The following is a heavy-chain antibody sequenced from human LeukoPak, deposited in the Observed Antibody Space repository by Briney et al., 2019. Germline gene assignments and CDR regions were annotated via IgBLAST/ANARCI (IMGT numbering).Heavy chain of an antibody. V-gene: IGHV3-11*01. D-gene: IGHD6-19*01. CDR3: AKDRQVFRYSSGWRLYYFDY. Sequence: SGGSLRLSCAAAGFTFSDYYMSWIRQAPGKGLEWVSYISSSGSTIYYADSVKGRFTISRDNSKNTLYLQMNSLRAEDTAVYYCAKDRQVFRYSSGWRLYYFDYWGQGTLVTVSS. CDR2: ISSSGSTI. J-gene: IGHJ4*02. CDR1: GFTFSDYY.